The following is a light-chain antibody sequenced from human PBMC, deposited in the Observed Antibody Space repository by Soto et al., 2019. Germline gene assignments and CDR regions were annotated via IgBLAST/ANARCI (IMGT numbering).Light chain of an antibody. CDR3: MQGLQTPRT. V-gene: IGKV2-28*01. CDR1: ESLLHRNGNTL. CDR2: LVS. J-gene: IGKJ1*01. Sequence: DIVLTQSPLSLTVTPGESASISCTSSESLLHRNGNTLLDWYLQKPGQSPQLLIYLVSRRAPGVPDRFSGGGSGSDFTLTISRVEAEDVGVYYCMQGLQTPRTFGQGTRVEIK.